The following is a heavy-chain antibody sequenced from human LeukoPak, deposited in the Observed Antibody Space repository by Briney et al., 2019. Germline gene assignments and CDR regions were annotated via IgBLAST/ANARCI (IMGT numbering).Heavy chain of an antibody. Sequence: GSLRLSCAASGFTFSSYGMHWVRQAPGKGLEWVAFIRYDGSNKYYADSVKGRFTISRDNSKNTLYLQMNSLRAEDTAVYYCAKDRNPTDYWGQGTLVTVSS. CDR1: GFTFSSYG. D-gene: IGHD4-17*01. J-gene: IGHJ4*02. CDR2: IRYDGSNK. V-gene: IGHV3-30*02. CDR3: AKDRNPTDY.